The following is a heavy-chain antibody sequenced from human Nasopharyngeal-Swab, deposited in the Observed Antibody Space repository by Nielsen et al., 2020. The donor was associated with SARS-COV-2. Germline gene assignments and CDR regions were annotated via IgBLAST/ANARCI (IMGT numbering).Heavy chain of an antibody. CDR3: ARVREMTATFYYYGLDV. CDR1: GGSISSYY. CDR2: INHSGRA. D-gene: IGHD2-21*02. V-gene: IGHV4-34*01. Sequence: SETLSLTCTVSGGSISSYYWSWIRQPPGKGLEWIGEINHSGRANHNPSLKSRVTISIDTSKNQFSLKLYSLTAADTAVYYCARVREMTATFYYYGLDVWGLGTTVTVSS. J-gene: IGHJ6*02.